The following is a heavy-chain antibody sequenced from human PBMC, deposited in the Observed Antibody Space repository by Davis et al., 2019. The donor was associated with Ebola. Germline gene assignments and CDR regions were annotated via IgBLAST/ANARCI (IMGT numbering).Heavy chain of an antibody. CDR3: ARGNFYDGMDV. J-gene: IGHJ6*02. CDR2: VSLSGSL. V-gene: IGHV4-34*01. Sequence: SETLSLTCALKGGSISPHYWTWIRQSPGKGLEWIGEVSLSGSLNYHPSLKSRLAISVETSKNEFSLKMSSVTAADTAVYFCARGNFYDGMDVWGQGTTVTVSS. CDR1: GGSISPHY.